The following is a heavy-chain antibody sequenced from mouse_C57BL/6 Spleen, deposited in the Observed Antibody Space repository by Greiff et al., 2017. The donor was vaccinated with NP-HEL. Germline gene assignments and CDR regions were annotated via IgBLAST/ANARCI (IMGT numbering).Heavy chain of an antibody. V-gene: IGHV1-54*01. D-gene: IGHD1-1*01. CDR1: GYAFTNYL. CDR2: LNPGSGGT. CDR3: ARGSNTAVEGYFDV. Sequence: VQLQQSGAELVRPGTSVKVSCKASGYAFTNYLIEWVKQRPGQGLEWIGVLNPGSGGTNYNEKFKGKATLTADKSSSTAYMQLHSLTSEDSAVDFCARGSNTAVEGYFDVWGTGTTVTVSA. J-gene: IGHJ1*03.